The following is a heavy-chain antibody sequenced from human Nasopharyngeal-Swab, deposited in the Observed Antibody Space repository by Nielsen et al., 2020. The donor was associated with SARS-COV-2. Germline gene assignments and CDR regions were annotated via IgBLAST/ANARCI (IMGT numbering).Heavy chain of an antibody. CDR1: GFTFSAHA. CDR3: ARDGRIGYGVYLDY. J-gene: IGHJ4*02. Sequence: GGSLRLSCAASGFTFSAHAMIWVSQAAGKGLEWVSAVSGDVAHTTYYADSVKGRFTISRDNSKNTLYLQMNGLRAEDAAIYYCARDGRIGYGVYLDYWGQGTPVTVSS. D-gene: IGHD5-12*01. V-gene: IGHV3-23*01. CDR2: VSGDVAHTT.